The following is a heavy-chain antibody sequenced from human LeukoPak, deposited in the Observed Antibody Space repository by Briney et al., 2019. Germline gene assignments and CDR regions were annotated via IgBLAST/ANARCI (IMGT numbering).Heavy chain of an antibody. CDR1: GGSISSGDYS. Sequence: SETLSLTCTVSGGSISSGDYSWNWVRQHPGKGLEWIGHIYFSGSTSYNPSLKSRVTISLDTSKNQFSLKPRSVTAADTAVYYCTRAETYWGQGILVTVSS. CDR3: TRAETY. CDR2: IYFSGST. J-gene: IGHJ4*02. V-gene: IGHV4-31*03.